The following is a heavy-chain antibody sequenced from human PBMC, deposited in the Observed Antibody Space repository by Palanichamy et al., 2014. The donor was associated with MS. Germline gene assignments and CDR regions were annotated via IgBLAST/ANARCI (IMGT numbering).Heavy chain of an antibody. CDR2: IYWDGDS. V-gene: IGHV2-5*02. CDR1: GFSLTTSGVG. Sequence: QITLKESGPKLLKPTQTLTLTCTFSGFSLTTSGVGVGWIRQPPGKALEWLALIYWDGDSRFSPSLKNRINITKDTSRDQVVLTMTNMNPVDTATYYCARIPTLDLWGQGIRVAVS. J-gene: IGHJ5*02. CDR3: ARIPTLDL.